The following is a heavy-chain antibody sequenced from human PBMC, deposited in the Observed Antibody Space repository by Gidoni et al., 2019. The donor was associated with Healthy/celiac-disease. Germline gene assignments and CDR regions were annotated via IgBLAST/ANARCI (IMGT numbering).Heavy chain of an antibody. J-gene: IGHJ4*02. CDR1: GFTFSSYW. D-gene: IGHD5-18*01. V-gene: IGHV3-7*03. Sequence: EVQLVESGGGLVQPGGSLRLSCAASGFTFSSYWMSWVRQAPGKGLEWVANIKQDGSEKYYVDSVKGRFTISRDNAKNSLYLQMNSLRAEDTAVYYCARDRKGYSYGPGYWGQGTLVTVSS. CDR3: ARDRKGYSYGPGY. CDR2: IKQDGSEK.